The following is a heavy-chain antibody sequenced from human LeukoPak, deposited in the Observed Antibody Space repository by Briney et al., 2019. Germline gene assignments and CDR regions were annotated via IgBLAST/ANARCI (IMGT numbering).Heavy chain of an antibody. CDR1: GFTFSSYE. CDR3: ARGLFLVVAVPFDY. J-gene: IGHJ4*02. Sequence: GGSLRLSCAASGFTFSSYEMNWVRQAPGKGLEWVSYISSSGSTIYYADSVKGRFTISRDNAKNSLYLQMNGLRAEDTAVYYCARGLFLVVAVPFDYWGQGTLVTVSS. V-gene: IGHV3-48*03. CDR2: ISSSGSTI. D-gene: IGHD2-15*01.